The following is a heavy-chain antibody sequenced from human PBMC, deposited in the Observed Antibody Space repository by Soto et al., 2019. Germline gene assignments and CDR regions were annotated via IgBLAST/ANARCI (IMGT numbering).Heavy chain of an antibody. Sequence: SETLSLTCTVSGGSISSGGYYWSWIRQHPGKGLEWIGYIYYSGSTYYNPSLKSRVTISVDTSKNQFSLKLSSVTAADTAVYYCARVLSSPEGEAFDIWGQGTMVTVSS. V-gene: IGHV4-31*03. CDR2: IYYSGST. CDR3: ARVLSSPEGEAFDI. CDR1: GGSISSGGYY. D-gene: IGHD6-13*01. J-gene: IGHJ3*02.